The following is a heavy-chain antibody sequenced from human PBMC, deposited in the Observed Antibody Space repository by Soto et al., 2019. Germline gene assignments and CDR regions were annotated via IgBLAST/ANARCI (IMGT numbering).Heavy chain of an antibody. D-gene: IGHD6-19*01. CDR2: VHSGGST. J-gene: IGHJ4*02. V-gene: IGHV3-66*01. CDR3: ATGGSGVFDY. Sequence: PGGSLRLSCAASGFAVSSNYMTWVRQAPGKGLEWVSVVHSGGSTYYADSVKDRFTLSRDNSKNTVYLQMSSLRADDTALYYCATGGSGVFDYWGQGPLVTVAS. CDR1: GFAVSSNY.